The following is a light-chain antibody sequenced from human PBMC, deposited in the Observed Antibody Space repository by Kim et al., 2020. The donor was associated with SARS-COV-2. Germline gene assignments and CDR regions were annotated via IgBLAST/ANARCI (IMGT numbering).Light chain of an antibody. CDR1: QSVSSSY. V-gene: IGKV3-20*01. CDR2: GAS. CDR3: QQYGSSLWT. Sequence: EIVSTQSPGTLSLSPGETATLSCRASQSVSSSYLAWYQQKPGQAPRLLIYGASTRATGIPDRFSGSGSRTDFTLTISRLEPEDFAVYYCQQYGSSLWTFGQGTKVDIK. J-gene: IGKJ1*01.